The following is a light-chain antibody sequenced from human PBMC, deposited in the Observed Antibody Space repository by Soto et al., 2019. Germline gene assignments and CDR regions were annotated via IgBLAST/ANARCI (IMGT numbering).Light chain of an antibody. Sequence: QSVLTQPPSASGTPGQRVNISCSGSSSNIGSNYVYWYRQFPGTAPKLLIQRNNQRPSGVPARFSGSKSGISASLAITGLQADDEADYYCQSYESSSLSGFVFGSGTKVTVL. J-gene: IGLJ1*01. CDR2: RNN. V-gene: IGLV1-47*01. CDR1: SSNIGSNY. CDR3: QSYESSSLSGFV.